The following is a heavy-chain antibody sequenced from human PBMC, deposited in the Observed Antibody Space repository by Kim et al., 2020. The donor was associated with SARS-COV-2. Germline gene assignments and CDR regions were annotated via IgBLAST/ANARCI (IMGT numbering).Heavy chain of an antibody. CDR2: IKKDGSEK. J-gene: IGHJ6*02. CDR1: GFTLSSYW. Sequence: GGSLRLSCAASGFTLSSYWMSWVRQAPGKGLEWVANIKKDGSEKYYVDSVKGRFTISRDNAKNSLYLQMKSLRAEDTAVYYCARESSSGGYYDGMDVWGQGTMVTVSS. CDR3: ARESSSGGYYDGMDV. V-gene: IGHV3-7*01. D-gene: IGHD6-25*01.